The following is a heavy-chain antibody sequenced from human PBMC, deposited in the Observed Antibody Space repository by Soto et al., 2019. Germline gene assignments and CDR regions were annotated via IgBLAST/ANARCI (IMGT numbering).Heavy chain of an antibody. CDR2: INPSGGST. V-gene: IGHV1-46*01. J-gene: IGHJ4*02. D-gene: IGHD2-2*01. CDR3: ARMTGEYQLLIYFDY. CDR1: GYTYTGDY. Sequence: ASLNGSRKGSGYTYTGDYMHWLRQAPRQGLEWMGIINPSGGSTSYAQKFQGRVTMTRDTSTSTVYMELSSLRSEDTAVYYCARMTGEYQLLIYFDYWGQGTLVTVSS.